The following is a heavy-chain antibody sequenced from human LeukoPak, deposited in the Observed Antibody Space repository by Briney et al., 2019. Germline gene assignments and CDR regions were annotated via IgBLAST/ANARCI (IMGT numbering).Heavy chain of an antibody. CDR1: GGTFSSYA. Sequence: SVKVSCKASGGTFSSYAISWVRQAPGQGLEWMGGIIPIFGTANYAQKFQGRVTITTDESTSTAYMELSSLRSKDTAVYYCARAGELGQLGRSGSYLYWGQGTLVTVSS. CDR3: ARAGELGQLGRSGSYLY. D-gene: IGHD1-26*01. V-gene: IGHV1-69*05. CDR2: IIPIFGTA. J-gene: IGHJ4*02.